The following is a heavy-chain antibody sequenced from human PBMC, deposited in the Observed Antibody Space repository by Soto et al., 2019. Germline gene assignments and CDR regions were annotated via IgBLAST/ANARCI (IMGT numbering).Heavy chain of an antibody. CDR2: ISSDGNYK. Sequence: WGSLRLSCASSGFTFSSSAIHWVRQAPGKGLEWVALISSDGNYKSYADSVKGRFSISRDNSQNTLYLQMNSLRAEDTAVYYCASALCSSACYLIDHWGLGTLVTVSS. D-gene: IGHD2-21*02. J-gene: IGHJ4*02. CDR3: ASALCSSACYLIDH. V-gene: IGHV3-30-3*01. CDR1: GFTFSSSA.